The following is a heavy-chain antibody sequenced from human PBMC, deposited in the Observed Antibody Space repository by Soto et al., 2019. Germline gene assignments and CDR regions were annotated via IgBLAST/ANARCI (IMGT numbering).Heavy chain of an antibody. Sequence: VQLVESGGIGVQTGGSLRLSCAAAGFDFEDYAMHWVRQVPGKGLEWVSLTNSDGTDSYYADSVKGRFTISRDNAKTTLYLQMDRLRPEATALYFCAKSLYYYVSSPLDHWGQGTLVTVSS. V-gene: IGHV3-43D*04. J-gene: IGHJ4*02. CDR1: GFDFEDYA. CDR3: AKSLYYYVSSPLDH. D-gene: IGHD3-22*01. CDR2: TNSDGTDS.